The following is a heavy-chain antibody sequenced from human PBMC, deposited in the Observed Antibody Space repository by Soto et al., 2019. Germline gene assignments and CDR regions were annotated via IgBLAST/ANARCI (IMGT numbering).Heavy chain of an antibody. CDR3: AYGLPNDYGDYYYYMDV. D-gene: IGHD4-17*01. CDR1: GGSISSYY. J-gene: IGHJ6*03. CDR2: IYYSGST. Sequence: SETLSLTCTVSGGSISSYYWSWIRQPPGKGLEWIGYIYYSGSTNYNPSLKSRVTISVDTSKNQFSLKLSSVTAADTAVYYCAYGLPNDYGDYYYYMDVWGKGTTVTVSS. V-gene: IGHV4-59*01.